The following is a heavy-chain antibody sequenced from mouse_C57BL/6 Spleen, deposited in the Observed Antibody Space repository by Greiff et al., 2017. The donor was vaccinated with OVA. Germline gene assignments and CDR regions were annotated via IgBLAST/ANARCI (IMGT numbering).Heavy chain of an antibody. V-gene: IGHV8-8*01. D-gene: IGHD1-1*01. CDR3: ARAYYYGSSYWYFDV. CDR1: GFSLSTFGMG. J-gene: IGHJ1*03. Sequence: QVTLKESGPGILQPSQTLSLTCSFSGFSLSTFGMGVGWLRQPSGQGLEWLAHIWWVDDKYSYPALKSRLPISKDTSKNQVFLKIANVDTADTATYYCARAYYYGSSYWYFDVWGTGTTVTVSS. CDR2: IWWVDDK.